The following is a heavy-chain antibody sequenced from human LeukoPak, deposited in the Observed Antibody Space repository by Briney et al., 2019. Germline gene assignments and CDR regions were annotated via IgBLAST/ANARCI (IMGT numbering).Heavy chain of an antibody. V-gene: IGHV1-2*02. CDR2: INPNSGGT. D-gene: IGHD2-2*01. J-gene: IGHJ5*02. CDR1: GYTFTSYY. CDR3: ARGEVVPAASYNWFDP. Sequence: GASVKVSCKASGYTFTSYYMHWVRQAPGQGLEWMGWINPNSGGTNYAQKFQGRVTMTRDTSISTAYMELSRLRSDDTAVYYCARGEVVPAASYNWFDPWGQGTLVTDSS.